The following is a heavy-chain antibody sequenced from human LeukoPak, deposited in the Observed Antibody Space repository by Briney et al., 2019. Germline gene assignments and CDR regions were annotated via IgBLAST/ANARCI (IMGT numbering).Heavy chain of an antibody. Sequence: GASVKVSCKASGGTFSSYAISWVRQAPGQGLEWMGGIIPIFGTANYAQKFQGRVTITADESASTAYMELSSLRPEDTAVYYCAGEVDTAMKYWGQGTLVTVSS. D-gene: IGHD5-18*01. V-gene: IGHV1-69*13. CDR1: GGTFSSYA. J-gene: IGHJ4*02. CDR3: AGEVDTAMKY. CDR2: IIPIFGTA.